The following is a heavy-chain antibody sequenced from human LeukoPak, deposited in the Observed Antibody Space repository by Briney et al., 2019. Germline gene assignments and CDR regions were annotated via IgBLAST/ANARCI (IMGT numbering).Heavy chain of an antibody. CDR1: GGSISSSSYY. CDR3: ASEKDCSGGSCPFDY. Sequence: SETLSLTCTVSGGSISSSSYYWGWIRQPPGKGLGWIGSIYYSGSTYYNPSLKSRVTISVDTSKNQFSLKLSSVTAADTAVYYCASEKDCSGGSCPFDYWGQGTLVTVSS. CDR2: IYYSGST. J-gene: IGHJ4*02. V-gene: IGHV4-39*01. D-gene: IGHD2-15*01.